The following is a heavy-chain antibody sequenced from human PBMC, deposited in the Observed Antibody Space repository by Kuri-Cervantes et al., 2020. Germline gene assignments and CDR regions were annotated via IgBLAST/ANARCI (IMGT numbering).Heavy chain of an antibody. Sequence: GGSLRLSCAASGFTFSSYAMSWVRQAPGKGLEWVSAISGSGGSTYYADSVKGRFTISRDNSKNTLYLQMNSLRAEDTAVYYCARASSVNTWPPAYWGQGALVTVSS. CDR2: ISGSGGST. J-gene: IGHJ4*02. CDR1: GFTFSSYA. V-gene: IGHV3-23*01. CDR3: ARASSVNTWPPAY.